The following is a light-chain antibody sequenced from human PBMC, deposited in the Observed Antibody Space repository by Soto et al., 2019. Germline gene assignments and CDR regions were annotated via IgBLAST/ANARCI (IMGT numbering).Light chain of an antibody. CDR2: DVS. CDR3: NSYTSSSNLV. CDR1: SSDVGGYNY. V-gene: IGLV2-14*01. Sequence: QSALTQPASVSGSPGQSITISCTGTSSDVGGYNYVSWYQQHPGKAPKLLIYDVSNRPSVVSNRFSGSKSGNTASLTISGLRAEDEADYYCNSYTSSSNLVFGGGTQLTVL. J-gene: IGLJ3*02.